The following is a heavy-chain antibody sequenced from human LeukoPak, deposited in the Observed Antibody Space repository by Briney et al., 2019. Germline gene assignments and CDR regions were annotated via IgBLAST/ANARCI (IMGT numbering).Heavy chain of an antibody. J-gene: IGHJ4*02. CDR3: ARIQLWSRPDGY. CDR2: ISAYNGNT. D-gene: IGHD5-18*01. Sequence: ASVKVSCKASGYPFTSYGISWMRQAPGQGLEWMGWISAYNGNTNYAQKLQGRVTMTTDTSTSTAYTELRSLRSDDTAVYYCARIQLWSRPDGYWGQGTLVTVSS. V-gene: IGHV1-18*01. CDR1: GYPFTSYG.